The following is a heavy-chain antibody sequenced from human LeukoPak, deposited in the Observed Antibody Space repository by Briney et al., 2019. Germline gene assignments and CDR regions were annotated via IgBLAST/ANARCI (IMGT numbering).Heavy chain of an antibody. CDR2: ISGSGGST. V-gene: IGHV3-23*01. CDR3: ARIVRGVTKYYFDY. D-gene: IGHD3-10*01. Sequence: TGGSLRLSCAASGFTFNTYGMNWVRQAPGKGLEWVATISGSGGSTYYTDSVKGRFTISRDNSRNTLYLLMSSLRAEDTAVYYCARIVRGVTKYYFDYWGQGTLVTVSS. CDR1: GFTFNTYG. J-gene: IGHJ4*02.